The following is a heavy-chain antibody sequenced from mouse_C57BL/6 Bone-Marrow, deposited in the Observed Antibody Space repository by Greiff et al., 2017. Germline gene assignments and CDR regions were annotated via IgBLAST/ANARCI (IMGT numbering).Heavy chain of an antibody. CDR2: LSSGGDYI. V-gene: IGHV5-9-1*02. J-gene: IGHJ2*01. CDR3: TRTHYYGLDY. D-gene: IGHD1-1*01. Sequence: EVKVVESGEGLVKPGGSLKLSCAASGFTFSSYALSWVRQTPEKRLEWVAYLSSGGDYIYYADTVKGRFTISRDNARNTLYLQMSSLKSEDTAMYYCTRTHYYGLDYWGQGTTLTVSS. CDR1: GFTFSSYA.